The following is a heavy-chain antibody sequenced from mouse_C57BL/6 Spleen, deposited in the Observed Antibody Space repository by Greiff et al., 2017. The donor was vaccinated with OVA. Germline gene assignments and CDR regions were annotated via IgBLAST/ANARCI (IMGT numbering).Heavy chain of an antibody. CDR2: IDPSDSGT. CDR1: GYTFTSYW. CDR3: ARWGGNSFYAMDY. V-gene: IGHV1-52*01. D-gene: IGHD1-1*02. J-gene: IGHJ4*01. Sequence: QVQLQQSGAELVRPGSSVKLSCKASGYTFTSYWMHWVKQRPIQGLEWIGNIDPSDSGTHYNQKFKDKATLTVDKSSSTAYMELRSLTSEDTAVYYCARWGGNSFYAMDYWGQGTSVTVSS.